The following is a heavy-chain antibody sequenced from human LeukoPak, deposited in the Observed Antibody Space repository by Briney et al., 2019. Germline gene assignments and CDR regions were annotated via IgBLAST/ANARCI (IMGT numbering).Heavy chain of an antibody. Sequence: GGSLRLSCAASGFTFDDYGMSWVRQAPGKGLEWVSGINWNGGSTGYADSVKGRFTISRDNAKNSLYLQMNSLRAEDTAVYYCARDVVVPAASYYYYYMDVWGKGTTVTISS. CDR1: GFTFDDYG. V-gene: IGHV3-20*04. D-gene: IGHD2-2*01. J-gene: IGHJ6*03. CDR2: INWNGGST. CDR3: ARDVVVPAASYYYYYMDV.